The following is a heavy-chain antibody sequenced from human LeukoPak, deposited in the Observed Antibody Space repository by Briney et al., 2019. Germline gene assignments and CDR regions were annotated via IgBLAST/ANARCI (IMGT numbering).Heavy chain of an antibody. CDR1: GFTFSSYW. V-gene: IGHV3-7*01. J-gene: IGHJ2*01. D-gene: IGHD6-19*01. Sequence: GGSLRLSCAASGFTFSSYWMSWVRQAPGKGLEWVANIKQDGSEKYYVDSVKGRFTISRDNAKNSLYLQMNSLRAEDTAVYYCARDGGGWYSWYFDLWGRGTLVTVSS. CDR2: IKQDGSEK. CDR3: ARDGGGWYSWYFDL.